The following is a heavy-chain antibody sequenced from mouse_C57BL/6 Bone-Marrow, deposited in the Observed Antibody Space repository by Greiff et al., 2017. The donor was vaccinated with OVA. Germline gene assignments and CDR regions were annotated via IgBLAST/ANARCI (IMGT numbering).Heavy chain of an antibody. J-gene: IGHJ4*01. CDR2: INPSSGYT. V-gene: IGHV1-7*01. Sequence: QVQLQQSGAELAKPGASVKLSCKASGYTFTSYWMHWVKQRPGQGLEWIGYINPSSGYTKYNQKFKDKATLTADKSSSTAYMQLSSLTYEDSAVYYCARRRRIWSYAMVYWGQGTSVTVSS. D-gene: IGHD1-1*02. CDR3: ARRRRIWSYAMVY. CDR1: GYTFTSYW.